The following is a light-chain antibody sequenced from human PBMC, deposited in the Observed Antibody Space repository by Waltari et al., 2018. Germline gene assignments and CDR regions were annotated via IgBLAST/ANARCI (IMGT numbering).Light chain of an antibody. J-gene: IGLJ1*01. CDR1: SSTVGSFDY. CDR2: DVA. V-gene: IGLV2-11*01. Sequence: QSALTQPRSVSGSPGQSVTISCTGTSSTVGSFDYVSWYQHHPGKAPKLLIYDVAKRPSGVPHRFSGSKSGNTASLTITGLQTEDEADYYCCSYTGTNTFVLGTGTAITVL. CDR3: CSYTGTNTFV.